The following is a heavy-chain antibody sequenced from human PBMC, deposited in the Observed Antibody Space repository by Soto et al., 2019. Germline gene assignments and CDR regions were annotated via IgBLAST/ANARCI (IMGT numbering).Heavy chain of an antibody. J-gene: IGHJ6*02. D-gene: IGHD3-16*01. CDR2: ISPYNDYT. Sequence: QVQLAQSANEVKKPGASVRVSCKAAGYTFFRYGIAWVRQAPGQGLEWMGWISPYNDYTVYARKFQGRVRMTADTSTITVYMNLRGLKSDDTAVYYCARGGYYDNSWGKLSHYGLDVWGQGTSVSVSS. CDR3: ARGGYYDNSWGKLSHYGLDV. CDR1: GYTFFRYG. V-gene: IGHV1-18*01.